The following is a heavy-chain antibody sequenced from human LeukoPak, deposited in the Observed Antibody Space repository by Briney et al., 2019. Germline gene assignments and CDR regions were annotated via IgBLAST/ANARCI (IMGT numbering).Heavy chain of an antibody. CDR3: ARTFSSGWYPPTDY. Sequence: GRPLRLSCAASGFTFSSYAMHWVRQAPGKGLEWVAVISYDGSNKYYADSVKGRFTISRDNSKNTLYLQMNSLRAEDTAVYYCARTFSSGWYPPTDYWGQGTLVTVSS. J-gene: IGHJ4*02. D-gene: IGHD6-19*01. V-gene: IGHV3-30-3*01. CDR2: ISYDGSNK. CDR1: GFTFSSYA.